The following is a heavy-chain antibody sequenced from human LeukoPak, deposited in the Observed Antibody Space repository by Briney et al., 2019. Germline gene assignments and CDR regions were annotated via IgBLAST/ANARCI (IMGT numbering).Heavy chain of an antibody. J-gene: IGHJ6*02. CDR3: ARVRRGMAYYYGMDV. CDR1: GLTVSSNY. V-gene: IGHV3-53*01. CDR2: IYSGGST. D-gene: IGHD2-8*01. Sequence: GKSLRLSCAASGLTVSSNYMSWVRQAPGKGLEWVSVIYSGGSTYYADSVKGRFTISRDNSKNTLYLQMNSLRAEDTAVYYCARVRRGMAYYYGMDVWGQGTTVTVSS.